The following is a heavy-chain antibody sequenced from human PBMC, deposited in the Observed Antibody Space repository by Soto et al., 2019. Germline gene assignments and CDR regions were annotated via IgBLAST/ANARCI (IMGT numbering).Heavy chain of an antibody. Sequence: EVQLVESGGGLVQPGGSLRLSCAVSGFTVSSNYMSWVRQAPGTGLERVSIFYTGGSTYYSDSVKGRFTISRDNSKDTLYLQMNSLREEDTAVYYCVSYDFWSGYSDYWGQGPRVTVSS. CDR2: FYTGGST. J-gene: IGHJ4*02. CDR3: VSYDFWSGYSDY. D-gene: IGHD3-3*01. CDR1: GFTVSSNY. V-gene: IGHV3-66*01.